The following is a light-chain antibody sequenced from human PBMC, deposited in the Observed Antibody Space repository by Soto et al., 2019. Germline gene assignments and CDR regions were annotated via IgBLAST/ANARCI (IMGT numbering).Light chain of an antibody. Sequence: QSVLTQPPSASGTPGQRVTISCSGSDSNIGNNYIYWYQQVPGTAPKLLIHRYDQRSSGVPDRFSGSKSGTSGSLAISGLRSEDEADYYCAGWDDSLSGPVFGGGTKVIVL. J-gene: IGLJ2*01. CDR3: AGWDDSLSGPV. V-gene: IGLV1-47*01. CDR1: DSNIGNNY. CDR2: RYD.